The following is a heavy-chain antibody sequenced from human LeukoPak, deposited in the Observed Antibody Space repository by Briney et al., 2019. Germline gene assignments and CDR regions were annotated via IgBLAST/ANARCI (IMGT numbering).Heavy chain of an antibody. Sequence: PGGSLRLSCAASGFTFSSYWMSWVRQAPGKGLEWGANIKQDGSEKYYVDSVKGRFTISRDNAKNSLYLQMNSLRAEDTAVYFCARDPGGEYYDFWSGRIPLNMDVWGKGTTVTVSS. D-gene: IGHD3-3*01. CDR3: ARDPGGEYYDFWSGRIPLNMDV. CDR1: GFTFSSYW. J-gene: IGHJ6*03. CDR2: IKQDGSEK. V-gene: IGHV3-7*01.